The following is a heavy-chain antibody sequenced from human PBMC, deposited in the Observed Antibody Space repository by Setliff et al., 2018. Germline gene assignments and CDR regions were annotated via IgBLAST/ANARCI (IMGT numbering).Heavy chain of an antibody. CDR3: ARGPKDFVVPPTANIFDY. V-gene: IGHV1-46*01. CDR1: GYTSINYG. Sequence: ASVKVSCKASGYTSINYGISWVRQAPGQGLEWMGMINPGGGSTTYAQKFQVRVTMTRDTSTSTVYMELSSLRTEDTAVYYCARGPKDFVVPPTANIFDYWGQGTVVTVSS. CDR2: INPGGGST. D-gene: IGHD2-2*01. J-gene: IGHJ4*02.